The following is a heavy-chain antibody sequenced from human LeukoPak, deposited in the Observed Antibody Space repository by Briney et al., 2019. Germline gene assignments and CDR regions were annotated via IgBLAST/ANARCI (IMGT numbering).Heavy chain of an antibody. CDR3: ARAIPGLDAFDI. D-gene: IGHD2-2*02. J-gene: IGHJ3*02. V-gene: IGHV4-31*03. CDR1: GGSISSGGYS. CDR2: IYYSGST. Sequence: SETLSLTCTVSGGSISSGGYSWSWIRQHPGKGLEWIGYIYYSGSTYYNPSLKSRVTISVDTSKNQFSLKLSSVTAADTAVYYCARAIPGLDAFDIWGQGTMVTVSS.